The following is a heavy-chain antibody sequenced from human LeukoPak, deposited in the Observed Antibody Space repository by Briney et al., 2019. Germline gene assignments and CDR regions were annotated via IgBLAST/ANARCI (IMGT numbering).Heavy chain of an antibody. J-gene: IGHJ3*01. V-gene: IGHV3-30-3*01. CDR2: ISYDGSNK. CDR3: ARQDIVVVPAGFLP. D-gene: IGHD2-2*01. CDR1: GFTFSSYA. Sequence: GGSLRLSCAASGFTFSSYAMHWVRQAPGKGLEWVAVISYDGSNKYYADSVKGRFTISRDNPKNTLYLQMNSLRAEDTAVYYCARQDIVVVPAGFLPWGQGTMVTVSS.